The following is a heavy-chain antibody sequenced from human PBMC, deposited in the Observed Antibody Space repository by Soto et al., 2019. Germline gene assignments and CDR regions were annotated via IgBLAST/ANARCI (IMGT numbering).Heavy chain of an antibody. J-gene: IGHJ6*02. CDR1: GFTFSSYA. V-gene: IGHV3-30-3*01. Sequence: QVQLVESGGGMVQPGRSLRLSCAASGFTFSSYAMHWVRQAPGKGLEWVAVISYDGSNKYYADSVKGRFTISRDNSKNTLYLQMNSLRAEDTAVYYCARDGTRDGEPNGSYYYYGMDVWGQGTTVTVSS. CDR3: ARDGTRDGEPNGSYYYYGMDV. D-gene: IGHD6-13*01. CDR2: ISYDGSNK.